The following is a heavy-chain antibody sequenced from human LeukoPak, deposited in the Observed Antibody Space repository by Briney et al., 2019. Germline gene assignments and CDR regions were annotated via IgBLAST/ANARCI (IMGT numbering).Heavy chain of an antibody. CDR3: ASSISNYFDY. CDR1: GDSVSSNSAT. CDR2: PYYRSKWYN. V-gene: IGHV6-1*01. Sequence: SQTLSLTCAISGDSVSSNSATWNWIRQSPSRGLEWLGRPYYRSKWYNDYAMSVQSRITINPDTSKNQFSLQLNSVTPEDTAVYYCASSISNYFDYWGQGTLVTVSS. D-gene: IGHD3-9*01. J-gene: IGHJ4*02.